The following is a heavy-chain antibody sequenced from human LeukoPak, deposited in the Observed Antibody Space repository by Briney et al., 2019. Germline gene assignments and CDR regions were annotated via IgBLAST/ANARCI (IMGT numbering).Heavy chain of an antibody. J-gene: IGHJ4*02. CDR3: AKEMIAAAGRTDY. Sequence: GGSLRLSCAASGFTFSSYSMNRVRQAPGKGLEWVSAISGSGGSTYYADSVKGRFTISRDNSKNTLYLQMNSLRAEDTAVYYCAKEMIAAAGRTDYWGQGTLVTVSS. V-gene: IGHV3-23*01. D-gene: IGHD6-13*01. CDR2: ISGSGGST. CDR1: GFTFSSYS.